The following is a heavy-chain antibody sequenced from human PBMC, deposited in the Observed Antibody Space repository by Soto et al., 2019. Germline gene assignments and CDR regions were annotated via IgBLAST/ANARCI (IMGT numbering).Heavy chain of an antibody. Sequence: SETLSLTCNVSGFAISRGYYWSWVRQPPGRGLEWIGSIYPSVSSYHNPSLESRLTLSIDTSKNQFTLKLASVTAADTALYYCAREKVGTTFFDNWGQGTQVTVSS. V-gene: IGHV4-38-2*02. CDR3: AREKVGTTFFDN. CDR2: IYPSVSS. J-gene: IGHJ4*02. CDR1: GFAISRGYY. D-gene: IGHD1-1*01.